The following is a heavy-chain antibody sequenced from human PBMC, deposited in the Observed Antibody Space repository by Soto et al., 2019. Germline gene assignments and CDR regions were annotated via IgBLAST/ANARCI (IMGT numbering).Heavy chain of an antibody. CDR3: ARGGRGYYFYY. V-gene: IGHV3-7*05. D-gene: IGHD1-26*01. CDR1: GFTFSSYW. J-gene: IGHJ4*02. CDR2: IKQDGSEK. Sequence: EVQLVESGGGLVQPGGSLRLSCAASGFTFSSYWMSWVRQAPGKGLEWVANIKQDGSEKYYVDSVKGRFTISRDNAKNSLYLQMNRLRAEDTAVYYCARGGRGYYFYYWGQGTLVTVSS.